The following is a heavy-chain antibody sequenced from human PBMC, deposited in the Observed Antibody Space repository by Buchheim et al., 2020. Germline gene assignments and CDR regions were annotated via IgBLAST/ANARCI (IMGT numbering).Heavy chain of an antibody. Sequence: QVQLVQSGAEVKKPGASVKVSCKASGYTFTGHYMHWVRQAPGQGLEWMGWINPNSGGTNSAQKFQGRVTMTRDTSISTAYMELSRLTSDDTAVYYCARAEDTSGYHSAHWGQGTL. D-gene: IGHD3-22*01. V-gene: IGHV1-2*02. J-gene: IGHJ4*02. CDR1: GYTFTGHY. CDR2: INPNSGGT. CDR3: ARAEDTSGYHSAH.